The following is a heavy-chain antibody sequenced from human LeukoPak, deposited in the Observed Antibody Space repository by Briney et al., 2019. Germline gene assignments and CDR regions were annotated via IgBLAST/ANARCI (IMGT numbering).Heavy chain of an antibody. CDR2: IFPGDSDT. CDR3: ARHYYDYVWGSYGIDY. J-gene: IGHJ4*02. CDR1: GYNFTIYW. Sequence: GESLKISCKGSGYNFTIYWIGWVRQMPGKGLEWMGIIFPGDSDTTYSPSFQGQVTISADKSISTAYLQWSSLKASDTAMYYCARHYYDYVWGSYGIDYWGQGILVTVSS. D-gene: IGHD3-16*01. V-gene: IGHV5-51*01.